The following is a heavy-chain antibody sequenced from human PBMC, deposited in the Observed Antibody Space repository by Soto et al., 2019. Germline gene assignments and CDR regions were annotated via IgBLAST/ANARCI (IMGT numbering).Heavy chain of an antibody. CDR1: GFTFSSYW. V-gene: IGHV3-74*01. Sequence: VQLVESGGGLVQPGESLRLSCAASGFTFSSYWMHWVRQAPGKGLVWVSRINSDGSSTSYAGSVKGRFTISRDNANNTLYLQMNSLRAEDTAVYYCVRTSLVVAAATREDYWGQGTLVTVSS. CDR3: VRTSLVVAAATREDY. CDR2: INSDGSST. J-gene: IGHJ4*02. D-gene: IGHD2-15*01.